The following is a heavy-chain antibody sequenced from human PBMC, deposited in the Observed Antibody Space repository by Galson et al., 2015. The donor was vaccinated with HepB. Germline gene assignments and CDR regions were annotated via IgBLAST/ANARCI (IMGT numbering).Heavy chain of an antibody. D-gene: IGHD3-9*01. V-gene: IGHV2-5*01. CDR1: GFSLSTSGVG. J-gene: IGHJ4*02. Sequence: PALVKPTQTLTLTCTFSGFSLSTSGVGVGWIRQPPGKALEWLALIYWNDDKRYSPSLKSRLTITKDTSKNQVVLTMTNMDPVDTATYYCAHRLRVRRYFVWLFDYWGQGTLVTVSS. CDR3: AHRLRVRRYFVWLFDY. CDR2: IYWNDDK.